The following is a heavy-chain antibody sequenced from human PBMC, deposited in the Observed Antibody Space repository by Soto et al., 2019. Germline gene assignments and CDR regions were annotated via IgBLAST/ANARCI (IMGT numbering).Heavy chain of an antibody. CDR3: AYCSGGSCYSGGYYYGMDV. J-gene: IGHJ6*02. V-gene: IGHV3-30-3*01. CDR2: ISYDGSNK. D-gene: IGHD2-15*01. Sequence: SCAASGFTFSSYAMHWVRQAPGKGLEWVAVISYDGSNKYYADSVKGRFTISRDNSKNTLYLQMNSLRAEDTAVYYCAYCSGGSCYSGGYYYGMDVWGQGTTVTVSS. CDR1: GFTFSSYA.